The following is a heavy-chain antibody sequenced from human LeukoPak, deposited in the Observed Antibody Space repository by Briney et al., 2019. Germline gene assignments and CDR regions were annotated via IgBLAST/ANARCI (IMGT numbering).Heavy chain of an antibody. CDR3: ARGAWATRLAS. J-gene: IGHJ4*02. V-gene: IGHV4-34*01. D-gene: IGHD2-15*01. CDR1: GESLNSYY. CDR2: IYESGTT. Sequence: SETLSLTCAVYGESLNSYYWSSVRQPPGEGLEWIGEIYESGTTKYNPSLKSRVAISMVPSKQQFSLRLSSVTAADTAVYYCARGAWATRLASWGLGTPVIVSS.